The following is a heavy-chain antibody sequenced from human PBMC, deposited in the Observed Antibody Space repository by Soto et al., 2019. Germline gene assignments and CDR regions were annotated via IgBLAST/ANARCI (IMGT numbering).Heavy chain of an antibody. D-gene: IGHD3-22*01. V-gene: IGHV1-8*01. CDR3: ARVSGGITMIPFDY. CDR2: MNPNSGNT. Sequence: QVQLVQSGAEVKKPGASVKVSCKASGYTFTSYDINWVRQATGQGLEWMGWMNPNSGNTGYAQKFQGRGTMPRNTSISTAYMELSSLRSEDTAVYYCARVSGGITMIPFDYWGQGTLVTVSS. CDR1: GYTFTSYD. J-gene: IGHJ4*02.